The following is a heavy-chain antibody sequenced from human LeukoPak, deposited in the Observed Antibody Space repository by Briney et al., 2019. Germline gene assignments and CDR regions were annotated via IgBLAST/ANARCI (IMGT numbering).Heavy chain of an antibody. J-gene: IGHJ4*02. CDR1: GYTFTSYG. Sequence: ASVKASCKASGYTFTSYGISWVRQAPGQGLEWMGWISAYNGNTNYAQKLQGRVTMTTDTSTSTAYMELRSLRSDDTAVYYCARDRHSSGWEIIDYWGQGTLVTVSS. V-gene: IGHV1-18*01. CDR3: ARDRHSSGWEIIDY. D-gene: IGHD6-19*01. CDR2: ISAYNGNT.